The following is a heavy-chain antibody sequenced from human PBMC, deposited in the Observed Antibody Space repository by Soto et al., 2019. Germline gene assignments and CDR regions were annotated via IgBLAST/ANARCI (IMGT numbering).Heavy chain of an antibody. V-gene: IGHV1-18*01. CDR3: ARGTIAAAGNNWFDP. D-gene: IGHD6-13*01. J-gene: IGHJ5*02. Sequence: ASVKVSCKASGYTFTSYGISWVRQAPGQGLEWMGWISAYNGNTNYAQKLQGRVTMTTDTSTSTAYMELRRLRSDDTAVYYCARGTIAAAGNNWFDPWGQGTLVTVSS. CDR1: GYTFTSYG. CDR2: ISAYNGNT.